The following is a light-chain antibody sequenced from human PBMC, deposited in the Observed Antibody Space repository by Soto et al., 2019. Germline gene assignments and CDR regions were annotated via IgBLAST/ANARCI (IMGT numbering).Light chain of an antibody. V-gene: IGLV1-44*01. CDR3: AAWDDSLNGVV. J-gene: IGLJ2*01. Sequence: QSVLTQPPSASGTPGQRVTISCSGSSSNIGSNTVNWYQQLPGTAPKLLMYSNNQRPSGVPDRFSGSKSGTSVSLAISGLQSEDEADYHCAAWDDSLNGVVFGGGTKVTVL. CDR2: SNN. CDR1: SSNIGSNT.